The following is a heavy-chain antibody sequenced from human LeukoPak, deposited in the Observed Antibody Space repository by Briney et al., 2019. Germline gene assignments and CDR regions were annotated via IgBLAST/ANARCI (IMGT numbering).Heavy chain of an antibody. CDR1: GFTFSSYS. V-gene: IGHV3-21*01. CDR2: ISSSSSYI. CDR3: ARRSIFGVVRFPYYFDY. Sequence: GGSLRLSCAASGFTFSSYSMNWVRQAPGKGLEWVSSISSSSSYIYYADSVKGRFTISRDNAKDSLYLQMNSLRAEDTAVYYCARRSIFGVVRFPYYFDYWGQGTLVTVSS. J-gene: IGHJ4*02. D-gene: IGHD3-3*01.